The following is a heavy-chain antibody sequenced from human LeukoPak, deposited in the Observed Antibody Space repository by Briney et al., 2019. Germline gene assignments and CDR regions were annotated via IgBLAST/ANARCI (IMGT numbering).Heavy chain of an antibody. Sequence: GGSLRLSCAASGFTFDDYGMSWVRQAPGKGLEWVSGINWNGGNIGYADSVKGRFTISRDNSKNTLYLQMNSLRADDTAVYHCAKGHSSSWSIFDYWGQGTLVTVSS. J-gene: IGHJ4*02. CDR2: INWNGGNI. CDR3: AKGHSSSWSIFDY. CDR1: GFTFDDYG. D-gene: IGHD6-13*01. V-gene: IGHV3-20*01.